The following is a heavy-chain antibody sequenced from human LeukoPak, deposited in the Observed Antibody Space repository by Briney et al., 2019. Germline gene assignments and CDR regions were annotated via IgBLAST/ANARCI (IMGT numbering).Heavy chain of an antibody. CDR1: GGSITNSSYY. J-gene: IGHJ4*02. CDR3: ARHRGYCSSTSCHPFDY. D-gene: IGHD2-2*01. Sequence: SETLSPTCTVSGGSITNSSYYWGWIRQPPGKGLEWVGSLYYSGVTYSNPSLESRVTISVDTSKNQFSLRLSSVTAADTAAYFCARHRGYCSSTSCHPFDYWGQGTLVTVSS. V-gene: IGHV4-39*01. CDR2: LYYSGVT.